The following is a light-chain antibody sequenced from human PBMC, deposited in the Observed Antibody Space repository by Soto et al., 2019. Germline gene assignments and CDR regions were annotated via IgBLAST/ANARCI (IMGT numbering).Light chain of an antibody. Sequence: QSELTQPASVSGSPGRSISISCTGSSSDVGIYNYVSWYQQHPGKVPKLIIYEVTNRPSGVSNRFSGSKSGNTASLTISGLQAEDEADYYCSSYTTSSTRVFGTGTKVTVL. CDR1: SSDVGIYNY. CDR3: SSYTTSSTRV. CDR2: EVT. V-gene: IGLV2-14*01. J-gene: IGLJ1*01.